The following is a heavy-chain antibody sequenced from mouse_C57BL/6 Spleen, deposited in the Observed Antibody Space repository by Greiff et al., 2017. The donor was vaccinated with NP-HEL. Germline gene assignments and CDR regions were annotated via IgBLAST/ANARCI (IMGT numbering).Heavy chain of an antibody. J-gene: IGHJ3*01. CDR1: GYAFSSSW. Sequence: VQLQQSGPELVKPGASVKISCKASGYAFSSSWMNWVKQRPGKGLEWIGRIYPGDGDTNYNGKFKGKATLTADKSSSTAYMQLSSLTSEDSAVYFGARGDYGNPAYWGQGTLVTVSA. V-gene: IGHV1-82*01. CDR3: ARGDYGNPAY. D-gene: IGHD2-1*01. CDR2: IYPGDGDT.